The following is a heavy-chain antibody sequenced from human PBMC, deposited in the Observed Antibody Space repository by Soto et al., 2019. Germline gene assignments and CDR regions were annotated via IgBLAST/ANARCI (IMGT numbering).Heavy chain of an antibody. Sequence: QPGGSLRLSCTASGFTFGDYAINWVRQVPGKGLEWLGFTRNDIYDETTEYAASVKGRIIISRDDSKSMAYLQMDSLKTEDTGVYYCTRGRDGYNPYYFLYWGQGALVTVSS. V-gene: IGHV3-49*04. J-gene: IGHJ4*02. CDR2: TRNDIYDETT. CDR1: GFTFGDYA. D-gene: IGHD5-12*01. CDR3: TRGRDGYNPYYFLY.